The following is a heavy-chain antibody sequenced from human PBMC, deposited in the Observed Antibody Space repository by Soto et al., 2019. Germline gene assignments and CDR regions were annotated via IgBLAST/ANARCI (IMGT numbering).Heavy chain of an antibody. CDR3: AGGSILRYFDWSSYYYMAV. Sequence: ASVKVSCKASGYTFTSYDINWVRQATGQGLEWMGWMNPNSGNTGYAQKFQGRVTMTRNTSISTAYMELSSLRSEDTAVYYCAGGSILRYFDWSSYYYMAVWGKGTTVTVSS. CDR1: GYTFTSYD. D-gene: IGHD3-9*01. V-gene: IGHV1-8*01. J-gene: IGHJ6*03. CDR2: MNPNSGNT.